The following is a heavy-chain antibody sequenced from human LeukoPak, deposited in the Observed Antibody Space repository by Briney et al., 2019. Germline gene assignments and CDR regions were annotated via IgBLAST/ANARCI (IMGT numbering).Heavy chain of an antibody. D-gene: IGHD3/OR15-3a*01. CDR2: ISDSGGRT. J-gene: IGHJ4*02. V-gene: IGHV3-23*01. Sequence: GGSLRLSCAVSGITLSNYGMSWVRQAPGKGLEWVAGISDSGGRTNYADSVKGRFTISRDNPKTTLYLQMNSLRAEDTAVYFCAKRGVVVRVFLVGFHKEAYYFESWGQGALVTVSS. CDR3: AKRGVVVRVFLVGFHKEAYYFES. CDR1: GITLSNYG.